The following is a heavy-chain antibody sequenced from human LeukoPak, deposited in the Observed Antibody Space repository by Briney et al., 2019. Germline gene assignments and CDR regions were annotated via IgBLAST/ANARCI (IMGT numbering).Heavy chain of an antibody. CDR3: ARGGELLPLDY. V-gene: IGHV3-20*04. J-gene: IGHJ4*02. D-gene: IGHD1-26*01. CDR1: GFTFDDYG. CDR2: INWNGGST. Sequence: GGSLRLSCAASGFTFDDYGMSWVRQAPGKGLEWVCGINWNGGSTCYADSGRGRFTISRDNTKTSLYLQMNSRRAEDTALYYCARGGELLPLDYWGQGTLVTVSS.